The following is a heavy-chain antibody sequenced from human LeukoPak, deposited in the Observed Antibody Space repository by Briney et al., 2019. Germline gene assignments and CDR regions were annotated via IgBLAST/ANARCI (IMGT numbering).Heavy chain of an antibody. CDR1: GGSFSGYY. CDR3: ARGGPQHTVRRREFHY. CDR2: INHSGST. V-gene: IGHV4-34*01. Sequence: PSETLSLTCAVYGGSFSGYYWSWIRQPPGKGLEWIGEINHSGSTNYNPSLKSRVTISVDTSKNQFSLKLSSVTAADTAVYYCARGGPQHTVRRREFHYWGQGTLVTVSS. J-gene: IGHJ4*02. D-gene: IGHD3-10*01.